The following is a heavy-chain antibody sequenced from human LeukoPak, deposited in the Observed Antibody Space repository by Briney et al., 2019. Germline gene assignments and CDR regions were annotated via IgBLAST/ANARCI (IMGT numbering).Heavy chain of an antibody. J-gene: IGHJ5*02. CDR3: AREASTYYYDSSGYYPNWFDP. CDR1: GGSISSYY. CDR2: IYYSGST. V-gene: IGHV4-59*01. Sequence: PSETLSLTCTVSGGSISSYYWIWIRQPPGKGLEWIGHIYYSGSTSYNPSLKSRITISVDPSKNQFSLRLSSVTAADTAVYYCAREASTYYYDSSGYYPNWFDPWGQGTLVTVSS. D-gene: IGHD3-22*01.